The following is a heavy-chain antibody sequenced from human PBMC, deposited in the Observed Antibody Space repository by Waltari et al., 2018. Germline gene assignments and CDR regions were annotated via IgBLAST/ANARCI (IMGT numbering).Heavy chain of an antibody. J-gene: IGHJ6*02. CDR1: GGTFSSYA. D-gene: IGHD2-15*01. CDR2: IIPIFGTA. V-gene: IGHV1-69*13. CDR3: ARDSRGCSGGSCYSHYYYYYGMDV. Sequence: QVQLVQCGAEVKKPGDAVKVSCKASGGTFSSYAISWVRQAPGQGREWMGGIIPIFGTANYAQKFQGRVTITADESTSTAYMELSSLRSEDTAVYYCARDSRGCSGGSCYSHYYYYYGMDVWGQGTTVTVSS.